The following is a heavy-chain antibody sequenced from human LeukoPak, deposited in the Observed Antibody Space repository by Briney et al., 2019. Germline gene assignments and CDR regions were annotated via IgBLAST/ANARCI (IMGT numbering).Heavy chain of an antibody. CDR3: ARELSPDSSGYYGDAFDT. J-gene: IGHJ3*02. CDR1: GYTFTGYY. D-gene: IGHD3-22*01. CDR2: INPNSGGT. Sequence: ASVKVSCKASGYTFTGYYMHWVRQAPGQGLEWMGWINPNSGGTNYAQKFQGRVTMTRDTSISTAYMELSRLRSDDTAVYYCARELSPDSSGYYGDAFDTWGQGTMVTVSS. V-gene: IGHV1-2*02.